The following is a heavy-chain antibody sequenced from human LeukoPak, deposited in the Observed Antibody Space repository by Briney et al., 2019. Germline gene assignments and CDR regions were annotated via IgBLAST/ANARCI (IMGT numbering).Heavy chain of an antibody. CDR2: ISAYNGNT. CDR3: ARDLTPYGDYPYYFDY. J-gene: IGHJ4*02. D-gene: IGHD4-17*01. V-gene: IGHV1-18*01. Sequence: ASVTVSFTASGYTFTIYGISWVRQAPGQGLAWVGWISAYNGNTNYAQKLQGRVTMTTDTSTSTAYMELRSLRSDDTAVYYCARDLTPYGDYPYYFDYWGQGTLVTVSS. CDR1: GYTFTIYG.